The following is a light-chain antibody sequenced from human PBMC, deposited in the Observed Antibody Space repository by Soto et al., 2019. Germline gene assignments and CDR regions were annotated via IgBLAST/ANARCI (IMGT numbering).Light chain of an antibody. J-gene: IGKJ4*01. V-gene: IGKV1-39*01. CDR3: QQGFSTPLT. CDR2: AAS. CDR1: QSISSY. Sequence: IQMTQSPSSLSASIGDRVTITCRASQSISSYLNWYQQKPGKAPKLLIYAASSFQSGVPSRFSGSGSGTDFTLTITSLQPEDFATYYCQQGFSTPLTFGGGTKVDIK.